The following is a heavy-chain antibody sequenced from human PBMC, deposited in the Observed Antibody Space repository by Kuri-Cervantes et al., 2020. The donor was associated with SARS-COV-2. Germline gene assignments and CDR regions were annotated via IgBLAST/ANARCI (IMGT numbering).Heavy chain of an antibody. CDR3: AKDPTATTEYYYAMDV. Sequence: GESPKISCAASGFSFSSYAMSWVRQAPGKGLEWVSVISGSGTGAYYADSVKGRFTISRDNSKNTLYLQMNSLRAEDTAVYFCAKDPTATTEYYYAMDVWGQGTTVTVSS. D-gene: IGHD1-7*01. CDR1: GFSFSSYA. J-gene: IGHJ6*02. CDR2: ISGSGTGA. V-gene: IGHV3-23*01.